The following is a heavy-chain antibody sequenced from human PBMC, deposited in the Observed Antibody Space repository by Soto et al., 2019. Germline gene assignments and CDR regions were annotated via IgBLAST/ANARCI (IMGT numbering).Heavy chain of an antibody. CDR3: ARLQYYYDSSGYYKKYYFDY. D-gene: IGHD3-22*01. CDR2: IVVGSGNT. Sequence: ASVKVSCKASGFTFTSSAVQWVRQARGQRLEWIGWIVVGSGNTNYAQKLQGRVTMTTDTSTSTAYMELRSLRSDDTAVYYCARLQYYYDSSGYYKKYYFDYWGQGTLVTVSS. CDR1: GFTFTSSA. J-gene: IGHJ4*02. V-gene: IGHV1-58*01.